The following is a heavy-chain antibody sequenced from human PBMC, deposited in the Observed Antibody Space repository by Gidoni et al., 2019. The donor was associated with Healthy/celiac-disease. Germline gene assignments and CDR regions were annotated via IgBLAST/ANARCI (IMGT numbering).Heavy chain of an antibody. CDR1: GGSFSGYY. CDR3: ARGPPRLKNGRSSNIKYSSSSIVGGYFDY. D-gene: IGHD6-6*01. V-gene: IGHV4-34*01. Sequence: QVQLQQWGAGLLKPSETLSLTCAVYGGSFSGYYWSWSRQPPGKGLEWIGEINHSGSTNYNPSLQRRVTISVDTSKNRFSLKLSSVTAADTAVYYCARGPPRLKNGRSSNIKYSSSSIVGGYFDYWGQGTLVTVSS. J-gene: IGHJ4*02. CDR2: INHSGST.